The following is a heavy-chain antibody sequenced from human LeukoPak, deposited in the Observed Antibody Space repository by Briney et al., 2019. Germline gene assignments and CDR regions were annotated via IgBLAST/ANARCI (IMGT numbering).Heavy chain of an antibody. CDR3: ARARRFGEFLDYFDY. CDR2: INPNSGGT. V-gene: IGHV1-2*02. Sequence: ASVRVSCKASGYTFTGYYMHWVRQAPGQGLEWMGWINPNSGGTNYAQKFQGRVTMTRDTSISTAYMELSRPRSDDTAVYYCARARRFGEFLDYFDYWGQGTLVTVSS. CDR1: GYTFTGYY. J-gene: IGHJ4*02. D-gene: IGHD3-10*01.